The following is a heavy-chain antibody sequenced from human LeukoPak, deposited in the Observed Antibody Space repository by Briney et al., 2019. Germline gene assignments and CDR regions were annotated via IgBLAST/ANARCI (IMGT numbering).Heavy chain of an antibody. Sequence: PSETLSLTCAVSGGSLSSSNWWSWVRPPPGKGLEWIGEIYHSGSTNYNPSLKSRVTISVDKSKNQFSLKLSSVTAADTAVYYCARDRRVGATTYYFDYWGQGTLVTVSS. CDR3: ARDRRVGATTYYFDY. V-gene: IGHV4-4*02. CDR1: GGSLSSSNW. D-gene: IGHD1-26*01. CDR2: IYHSGST. J-gene: IGHJ4*02.